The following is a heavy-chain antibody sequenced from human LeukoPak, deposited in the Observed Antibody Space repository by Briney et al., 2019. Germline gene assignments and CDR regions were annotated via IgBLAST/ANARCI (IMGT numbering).Heavy chain of an antibody. CDR3: ARGRGGGGSSNNWFDP. D-gene: IGHD2-15*01. CDR2: IYYSGTT. Sequence: SETLSLTCTVSGGSINSYYWGWIRQPPGKGLEWIGYIYYSGTTNYNPSLKSRVTISVDTSKNQFSLKLISVTAADTAVYFCARGRGGGGSSNNWFDPWGRGTLVIVSS. CDR1: GGSINSYY. V-gene: IGHV4-59*12. J-gene: IGHJ5*02.